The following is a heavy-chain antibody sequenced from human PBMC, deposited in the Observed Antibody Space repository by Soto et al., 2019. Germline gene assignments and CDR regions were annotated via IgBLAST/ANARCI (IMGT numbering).Heavy chain of an antibody. V-gene: IGHV3-48*02. D-gene: IGHD3-3*01. Sequence: PGGSLRLSCVASGFTFSDYSMNWVRQAPGKGLEWVSYISSASSSIFYADSVRGRFTVSRDNAKNSLYLQVNVVRDEDASVYYCARAYDFWSGKAEIYYYGMDVWGQGTTVTVSS. CDR2: ISSASSSI. CDR1: GFTFSDYS. J-gene: IGHJ6*02. CDR3: ARAYDFWSGKAEIYYYGMDV.